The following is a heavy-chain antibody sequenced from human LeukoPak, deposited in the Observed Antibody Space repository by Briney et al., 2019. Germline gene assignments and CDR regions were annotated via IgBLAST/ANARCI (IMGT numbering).Heavy chain of an antibody. CDR3: AKGVNFDWHYNYFDY. J-gene: IGHJ4*02. D-gene: IGHD3-9*01. CDR1: GFTFDDYA. CDR2: ISWNSGSI. V-gene: IGHV3-9*01. Sequence: PGRSLRLSCAASGFTFDDYAMHWVRQAPGKGLEWVSGISWNSGSIGYADSVKGRFTISRDNAKNSLYLQMNSLRAEDTALYYCAKGVNFDWHYNYFDYWGQGTLVTVSS.